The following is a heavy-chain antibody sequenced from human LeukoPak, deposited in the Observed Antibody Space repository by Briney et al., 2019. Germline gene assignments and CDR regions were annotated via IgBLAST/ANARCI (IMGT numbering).Heavy chain of an antibody. CDR3: AKDGVRYSYGHNWFDP. D-gene: IGHD5-18*01. V-gene: IGHV3-30*02. CDR2: IRYDGSNK. Sequence: PGGSLRLSCAASGFTFSSYGMHWVRQAPGKGLEWVAFIRYDGSNKYYADSVKGRFTISRDNSKNTLYLQMNSLRAEDTAVYYCAKDGVRYSYGHNWFDPWGQGTLVTVSS. J-gene: IGHJ5*02. CDR1: GFTFSSYG.